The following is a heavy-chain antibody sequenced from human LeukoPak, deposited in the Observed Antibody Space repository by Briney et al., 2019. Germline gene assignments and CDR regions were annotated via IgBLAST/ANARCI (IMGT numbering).Heavy chain of an antibody. CDR1: GFTVSSNY. V-gene: IGHV3-53*04. Sequence: PGGSLRLSCAASGFTVSSNYMSWVRQAPGKGLGWASVIYSGGSTYYADSVKGRFTISRHNSKNTLYLQMNSLRAEDTAVYYCSAKVMATGVYYYYGMDVWGQGTTVTVSS. D-gene: IGHD3-16*01. J-gene: IGHJ6*02. CDR3: SAKVMATGVYYYYGMDV. CDR2: IYSGGST.